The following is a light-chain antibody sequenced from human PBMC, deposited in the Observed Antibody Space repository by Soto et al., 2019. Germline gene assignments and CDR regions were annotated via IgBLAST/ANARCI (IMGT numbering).Light chain of an antibody. V-gene: IGKV3-20*01. CDR3: QQYGSSPLT. CDR1: QSVSSSY. CDR2: GAS. Sequence: EIVWTQSPGTLSLSPGERATLSCRASQSVSSSYLAWYQQKPGQAPRLLIYGASSRATGIPDRFSGSGSGTDFTLTISRLEPEDFAVYYCQQYGSSPLTFGPGTKGDIK. J-gene: IGKJ3*01.